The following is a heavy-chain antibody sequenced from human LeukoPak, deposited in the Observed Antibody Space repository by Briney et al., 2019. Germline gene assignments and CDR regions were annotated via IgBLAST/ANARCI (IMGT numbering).Heavy chain of an antibody. D-gene: IGHD3-9*01. CDR3: ARNPSHYDILTGSYRYYYYGMDV. J-gene: IGHJ6*02. V-gene: IGHV1-18*01. Sequence: ASVKVSCKASGYTFSSYGISWVRQAPGQGLEWMGWISAYNGNTNYAQKLQGRVTMTTDTSTSTAYMELRSLRSDDTAVYYCARNPSHYDILTGSYRYYYYGMDVWGQGTTVTVSS. CDR1: GYTFSSYG. CDR2: ISAYNGNT.